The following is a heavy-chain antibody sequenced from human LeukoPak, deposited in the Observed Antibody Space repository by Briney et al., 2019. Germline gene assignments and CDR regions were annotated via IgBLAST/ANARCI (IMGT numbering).Heavy chain of an antibody. J-gene: IGHJ4*02. D-gene: IGHD2-15*01. CDR2: INPNSGGT. CDR1: GYTLTGYC. CDR3: ARDLSRWVVVAAG. V-gene: IGHV1-2*02. Sequence: AASVTVSCLASGYTLTGYCMDWVRQAPGQGLEWMGWINPNSGGTNYAQMFQGRVTMTRDTSTSTAYMEVSRLRSDDTAVDYCARDLSRWVVVAAGWGQGTLVTVS.